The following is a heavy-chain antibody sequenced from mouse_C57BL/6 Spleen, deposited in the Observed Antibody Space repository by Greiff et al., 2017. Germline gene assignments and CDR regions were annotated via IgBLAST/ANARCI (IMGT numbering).Heavy chain of an antibody. CDR1: GYTFTSYT. V-gene: IGHV1-4*01. CDR2: INPSSGYT. Sequence: QVQLQQSGAELARPGASVKMSCKASGYTFTSYTMHWVKQRPGQGLEWIGYINPSSGYTKYNQKFKDKATLTANKSSSTAYMQLSSLTSEYSAVYYCASWGDGYYHYFDYWGQGTTLTVSS. CDR3: ASWGDGYYHYFDY. D-gene: IGHD2-3*01. J-gene: IGHJ2*01.